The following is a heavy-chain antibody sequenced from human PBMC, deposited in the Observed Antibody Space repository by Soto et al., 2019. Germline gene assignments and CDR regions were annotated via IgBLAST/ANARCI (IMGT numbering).Heavy chain of an antibody. J-gene: IGHJ4*02. CDR2: ISSSSSYI. CDR1: VFTFSSYS. V-gene: IGHV3-21*01. D-gene: IGHD3-16*01. Sequence: PGGSLRLSCASSVFTFSSYSMNCVRHSPGKGLEWVSSISSSSSYIYYADSVKGRFTISRDNAKNSLYLQMNSLRAEDTAVYYCARDRGGSSIPMAWGQGTLVTVSS. CDR3: ARDRGGSSIPMA.